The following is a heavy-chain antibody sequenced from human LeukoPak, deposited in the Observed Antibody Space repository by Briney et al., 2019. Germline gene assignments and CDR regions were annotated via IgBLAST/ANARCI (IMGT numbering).Heavy chain of an antibody. V-gene: IGHV1-18*04. J-gene: IGHJ4*02. CDR2: ISAYNGNT. CDR3: ARVVYADY. Sequence: ASVKVSCKASGYTFTGYYMHWVRQAPGQGLEWMGWISAYNGNTNYAQKLQGRVTMTTDTSTSTAYMELRSLRSDDTAVYYCARVVYADYWGQGTLVTVSS. CDR1: GYTFTGYY. D-gene: IGHD1-14*01.